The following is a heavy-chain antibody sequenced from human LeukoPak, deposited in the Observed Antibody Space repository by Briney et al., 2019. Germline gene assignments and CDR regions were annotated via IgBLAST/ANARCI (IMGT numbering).Heavy chain of an antibody. CDR3: AKDSRGSGSRYYGMDV. CDR1: QFTFEDYA. CDR2: ITRNSGII. D-gene: IGHD3-10*01. Sequence: PGGSLRLSCAASQFTFEDYAMHWVRQVPGKGLEWVSGITRNSGIIAYADSVKGRFTISRDNANKSLYLQMSSLRAEDTALYYCAKDSRGSGSRYYGMDVWGQGTTVTVSS. J-gene: IGHJ6*02. V-gene: IGHV3-9*01.